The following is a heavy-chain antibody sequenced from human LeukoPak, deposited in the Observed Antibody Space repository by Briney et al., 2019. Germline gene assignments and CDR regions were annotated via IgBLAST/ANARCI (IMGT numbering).Heavy chain of an antibody. CDR1: GYSISSGYY. CDR3: ARGGDYLYYYHMDV. V-gene: IGHV4-38-2*01. J-gene: IGHJ6*03. CDR2: IYHSGST. D-gene: IGHD4-17*01. Sequence: SETLSLTCAVSGYSISSGYYWGWIRQPPGKGLEWIGSIYHSGSTYYNPSLKSRVTISVDTSKNQFSLKLSSVTAADTAVYYCARGGDYLYYYHMDVWGKGTTVTVSS.